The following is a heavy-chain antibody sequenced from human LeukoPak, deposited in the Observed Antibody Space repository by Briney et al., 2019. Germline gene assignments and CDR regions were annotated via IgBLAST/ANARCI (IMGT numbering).Heavy chain of an antibody. J-gene: IGHJ4*02. CDR3: AKAPGYYDFWSGYDGEYFDY. V-gene: IGHV3-20*04. D-gene: IGHD3-3*01. CDR1: GFTFDDYG. Sequence: PGGSLRLSCAASGFTFDDYGMSWVRQAPGKGLEWVSGINWNGGSTGYADSVKSRFTISRDNAKNSLYLQMNSLRAEDTALYYCAKAPGYYDFWSGYDGEYFDYWGQGTLVTVSS. CDR2: INWNGGST.